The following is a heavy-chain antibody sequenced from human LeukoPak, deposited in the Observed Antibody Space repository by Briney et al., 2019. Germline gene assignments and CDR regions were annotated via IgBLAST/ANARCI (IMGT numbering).Heavy chain of an antibody. D-gene: IGHD2-15*01. CDR1: GGSFSGYY. J-gene: IGHJ4*02. Sequence: SETLSLTCAVYGGSFSGYYWSWNRQPPGKGLEWIGEINHSGSTNYNPSLKSRVTTSVDTSKNQFSLKLSSVTAADTAVYYCASTRSFDYWGQGTLVTVSS. CDR3: ASTRSFDY. CDR2: INHSGST. V-gene: IGHV4-34*01.